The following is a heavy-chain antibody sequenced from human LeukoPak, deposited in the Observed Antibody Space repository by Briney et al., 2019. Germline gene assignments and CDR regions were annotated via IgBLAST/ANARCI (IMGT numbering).Heavy chain of an antibody. D-gene: IGHD6-13*01. CDR1: GFTFSSYW. J-gene: IGHJ4*02. V-gene: IGHV3-74*01. Sequence: PGGSLRLSCAASGFTFSSYWMHWVRQAPGKGLVWVSRINSDGSSTSYADSVKGRFTISRDNAKNTLYLQMNSLRAEDTAVYYCATDGIAKIFDYWGQGTLVTVSS. CDR3: ATDGIAKIFDY. CDR2: INSDGSST.